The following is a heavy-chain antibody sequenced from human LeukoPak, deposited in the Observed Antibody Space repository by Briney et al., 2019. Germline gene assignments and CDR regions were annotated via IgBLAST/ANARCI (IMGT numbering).Heavy chain of an antibody. CDR1: GGTFSYYA. D-gene: IGHD3-16*01. CDR2: IIPIFGTA. CDR3: ARDNDSRDPPHFDY. J-gene: IGHJ4*02. V-gene: IGHV1-69*06. Sequence: GASVKVSCKASGGTFSYYAISWVRQAPRQGLEWMGGIIPIFGTANYAQKFRGRVTITADKSTRTAYMELSSLRSEDTAVYYCARDNDSRDPPHFDYWGQGTLVTVSS.